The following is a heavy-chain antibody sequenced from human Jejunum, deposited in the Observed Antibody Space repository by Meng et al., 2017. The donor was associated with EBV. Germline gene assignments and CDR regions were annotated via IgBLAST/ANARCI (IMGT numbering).Heavy chain of an antibody. D-gene: IGHD3-22*01. J-gene: IGHJ4*02. V-gene: IGHV4-4*02. CDR3: AGNGYYALEY. Sequence: QRHVRGSGPGVEEPSGTRSLTCVVFGGSISDNDWWSWVRQPPGKGLEWLGEIYHGGGTNYNPSLESRVTISVDKSKNQFSLKLNSVTVADTAVYYCAGNGYYALEYWGPGILVTVSS. CDR1: GGSISDNDW. CDR2: IYHGGGT.